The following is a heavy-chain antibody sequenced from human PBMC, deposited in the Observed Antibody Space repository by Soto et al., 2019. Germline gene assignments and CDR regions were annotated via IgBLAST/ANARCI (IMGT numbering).Heavy chain of an antibody. CDR1: GYTFVTYD. V-gene: IGHV1-18*01. D-gene: IGHD5-12*01. J-gene: IGHJ5*02. CDR2: ISTYSGDT. CDR3: ARHHGPTTAENWFDP. Sequence: QVHLVQSGVEVKTPGASVKVSCQASGYTFVTYDISWVRQAPGQGPEWMGWISTYSGDTKYAQKFQGRVTMTTDTSTTTPYLELRSLRSDDTAVYYCARHHGPTTAENWFDPWGQGTLVTVSS.